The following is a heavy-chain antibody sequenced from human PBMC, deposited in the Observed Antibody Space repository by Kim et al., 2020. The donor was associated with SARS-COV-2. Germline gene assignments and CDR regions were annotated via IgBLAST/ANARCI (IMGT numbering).Heavy chain of an antibody. V-gene: IGHV2-5*02. D-gene: IGHD1-1*01. CDR2: IYWDDDD. J-gene: IGHJ4*02. CDR1: GFSLSTIGEG. CDR3: AHRGRHQYNYFFDY. Sequence: SGPTLVNPTQTLTLTCTFSGFSLSTIGEGVGWIRQSPGEAPEWLGTIYWDDDDRYRPSLRNRLTITKDTSKKQVLLTMTNMAPADTGTYYCAHRGRHQYNYFFDYWGQGTLVTVS.